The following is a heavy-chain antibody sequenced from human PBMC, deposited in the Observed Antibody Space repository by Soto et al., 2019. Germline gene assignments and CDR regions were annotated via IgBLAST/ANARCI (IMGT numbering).Heavy chain of an antibody. CDR3: ARGGYYDHGAFDI. Sequence: QVQLVESGGGVVQPGRSLRLSCAASGFTFSSYAMHWVRQAPGKGLEWVAVISYDGSNKYYADSVKGRFTISRDNSKNTLYLQMNSLRAEDTAVYYCARGGYYDHGAFDIWGQGTMVTVSS. CDR2: ISYDGSNK. J-gene: IGHJ3*02. CDR1: GFTFSSYA. V-gene: IGHV3-30-3*01. D-gene: IGHD3-22*01.